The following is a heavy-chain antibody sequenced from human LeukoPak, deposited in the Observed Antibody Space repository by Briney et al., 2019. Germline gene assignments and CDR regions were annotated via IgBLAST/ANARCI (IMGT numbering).Heavy chain of an antibody. CDR1: GYTFTSYY. Sequence: ASVKVSCKASGYTFTSYYMHWVRQAPGQGLEWMGIINPSGGSTSYAQKFQGRVTMTRDMSTSTVYMELSSLRSEDTAVYYCARVIYCSSTSCSENDYWGQGTLVTVSS. CDR3: ARVIYCSSTSCSENDY. CDR2: INPSGGST. D-gene: IGHD2-2*01. V-gene: IGHV1-46*01. J-gene: IGHJ4*02.